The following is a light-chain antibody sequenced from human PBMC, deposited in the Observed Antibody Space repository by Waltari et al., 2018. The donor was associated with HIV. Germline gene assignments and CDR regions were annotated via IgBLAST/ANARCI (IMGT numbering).Light chain of an antibody. J-gene: IGLJ3*02. CDR1: SSDVGSYDL. CDR2: GVT. CDR3: CTYARRSPSGV. V-gene: IGLV2-23*02. Sequence: QSALTQPASASGSPGQSITISCTGTSSDVGSYDLVSWYQPHPGKAPKLLIYGVTPRPSGISDRVSGSESGNAASLTITGLQAADEADYYCCTYARRSPSGVFGGGTKVTV.